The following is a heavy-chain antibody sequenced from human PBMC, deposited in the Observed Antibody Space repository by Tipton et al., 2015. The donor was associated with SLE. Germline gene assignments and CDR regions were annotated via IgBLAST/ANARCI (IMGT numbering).Heavy chain of an antibody. CDR2: IYYSGST. V-gene: IGHV4-61*08. D-gene: IGHD4-17*01. CDR1: GGSISSGDYY. CDR3: ARGSPYRMNDYGDLRGAFDI. J-gene: IGHJ3*02. Sequence: TLSLTCTVSGGSISSGDYYWSWIRQPPGKGLEWIGYIYYSGSTNYNPSLKSRVTISVDTSKNQFSLKLSSVTAADTAVYYCARGSPYRMNDYGDLRGAFDIWGQGTMVTVSS.